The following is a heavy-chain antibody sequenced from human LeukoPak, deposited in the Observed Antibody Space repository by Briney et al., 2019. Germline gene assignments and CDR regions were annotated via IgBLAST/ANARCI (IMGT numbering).Heavy chain of an antibody. CDR2: IYTSGST. D-gene: IGHD6-13*01. CDR1: GGSISSYY. Sequence: SETLSLTCTVSGGSISSYYWSWIRQPAGKGLEWIGRIYTSGSTNYNPSLESQVTMSVDTSKNQFSLKLSSVTAADTAVYYCARALASSPTYYYYYMDVWGKGTTVTVSS. V-gene: IGHV4-4*07. J-gene: IGHJ6*03. CDR3: ARALASSPTYYYYYMDV.